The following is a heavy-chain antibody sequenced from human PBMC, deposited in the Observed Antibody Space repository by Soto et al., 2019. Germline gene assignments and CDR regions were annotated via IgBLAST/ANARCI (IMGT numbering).Heavy chain of an antibody. CDR1: GGSFSGYY. Sequence: SETLSLTCAVYGGSFSGYYWSWIRQPPGKGLEWIGEINHSGSTNYNPSLKSRVTISVDTSKNQFSLKLSSVTAADTAVYYCARDRYDSSGYPWGQGTLVTVSS. D-gene: IGHD3-22*01. CDR3: ARDRYDSSGYP. CDR2: INHSGST. V-gene: IGHV4-34*01. J-gene: IGHJ5*02.